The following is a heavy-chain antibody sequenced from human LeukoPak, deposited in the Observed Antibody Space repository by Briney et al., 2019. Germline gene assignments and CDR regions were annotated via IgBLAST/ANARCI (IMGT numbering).Heavy chain of an antibody. Sequence: PSETLSLTCTVSGGSISSYYWSWIRQPPGKGLEWIGYIYYSGSTNYNPSLKSRVTISGDTSKKQFSLKLSSVTAADTAVYYCASGTWIGRFDYWGQGTLATVSS. D-gene: IGHD5-12*01. CDR3: ASGTWIGRFDY. J-gene: IGHJ4*02. V-gene: IGHV4-59*08. CDR1: GGSISSYY. CDR2: IYYSGST.